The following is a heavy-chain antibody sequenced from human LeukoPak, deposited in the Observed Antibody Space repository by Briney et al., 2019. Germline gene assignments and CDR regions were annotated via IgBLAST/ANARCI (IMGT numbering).Heavy chain of an antibody. J-gene: IGHJ4*02. CDR2: INPNSGGT. CDR3: AGGPRITIFGVVIPPHY. CDR1: GYTFTGYY. V-gene: IGHV1-2*02. Sequence: ASVKVSCKASGYTFTGYYMHWVRQAPGQGLEWMGWINPNSGGTNYAQKFQARVTMTRDTSISTAYMELSRLRSDDTAVYYCAGGPRITIFGVVIPPHYWGQGTLVTVSS. D-gene: IGHD3-3*01.